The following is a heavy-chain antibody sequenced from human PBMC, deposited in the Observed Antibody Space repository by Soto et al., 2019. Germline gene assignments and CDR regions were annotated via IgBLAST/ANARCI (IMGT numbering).Heavy chain of an antibody. Sequence: PSETLSLTCTVSGGSISSYSWSWIRQPPGKGLEWIGYMYHSGSTYYNPSLKSRVTISIDRSKNQFSLKLSSVTAADTAVYYCVRVPDYWGQGILVTVSS. V-gene: IGHV4-30-2*01. CDR2: MYHSGST. CDR3: VRVPDY. CDR1: GGSISSYS. D-gene: IGHD2-2*01. J-gene: IGHJ4*02.